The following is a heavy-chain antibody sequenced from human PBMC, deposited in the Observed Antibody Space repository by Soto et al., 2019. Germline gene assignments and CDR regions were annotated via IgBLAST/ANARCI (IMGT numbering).Heavy chain of an antibody. CDR2: ISYDGSNK. J-gene: IGHJ6*02. V-gene: IGHV3-30*18. CDR1: GFTFSSYG. D-gene: IGHD1-26*01. CDR3: AKIGGAETDYYYYYGMDV. Sequence: QVQLVESGGGVVQPGRSLRLSCAASGFTFSSYGMHWVRQAPGKGLEWVAVISYDGSNKYYADSVKGRFTISRDNSKNTLYLQMNSLRAEDTAVYYCAKIGGAETDYYYYYGMDVWGQGTTVTVPS.